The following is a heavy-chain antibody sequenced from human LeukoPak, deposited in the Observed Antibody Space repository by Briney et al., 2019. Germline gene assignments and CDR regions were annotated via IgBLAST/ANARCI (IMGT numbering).Heavy chain of an antibody. Sequence: ASVKVSCKASGYTFTSYGISWVRQAPGQGLEWMGWISAYNGNTNYAQKLQGRVTMTTDTYTSTAYMELRSLRSDDTAVYYCAREYSSPYYYYGMDVWGQGTTVTVSS. CDR3: AREYSSPYYYYGMDV. J-gene: IGHJ6*02. V-gene: IGHV1-18*01. D-gene: IGHD6-13*01. CDR1: GYTFTSYG. CDR2: ISAYNGNT.